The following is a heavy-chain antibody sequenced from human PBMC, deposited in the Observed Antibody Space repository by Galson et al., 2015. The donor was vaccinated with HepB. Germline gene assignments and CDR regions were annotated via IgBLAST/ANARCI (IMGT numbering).Heavy chain of an antibody. CDR3: ARAIGTGSYYFDY. Sequence: SLRLSCAASGFTFSSYSMNWVRQAPGKGLEWVSSISSSSSYIYYADLVKGRFTISRDNAKNSLYLQMNSLRAEDTAVYYCARAIGTGSYYFDYWGQRTLVTVSS. V-gene: IGHV3-21*01. J-gene: IGHJ4*02. CDR1: GFTFSSYS. CDR2: ISSSSSYI. D-gene: IGHD3/OR15-3a*01.